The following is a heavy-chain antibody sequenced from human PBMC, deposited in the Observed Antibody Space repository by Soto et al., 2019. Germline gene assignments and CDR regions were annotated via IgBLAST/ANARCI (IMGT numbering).Heavy chain of an antibody. CDR3: ARLPLRYCSSTSCRGHYYYYMDV. Sequence: SETLSLTWTVSGGSISSYYWSRIRQPPGKGLEWIGYIYYSGSTNYNPSLKSRVTISVDTSKNQFSLKLSSVTAADTAVYYCARLPLRYCSSTSCRGHYYYYMDVWGKGTTVTVSS. J-gene: IGHJ6*03. D-gene: IGHD2-2*01. CDR2: IYYSGST. V-gene: IGHV4-59*08. CDR1: GGSISSYY.